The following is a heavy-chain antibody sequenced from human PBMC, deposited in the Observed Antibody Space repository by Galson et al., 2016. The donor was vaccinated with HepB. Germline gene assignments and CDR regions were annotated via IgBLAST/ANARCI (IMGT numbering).Heavy chain of an antibody. Sequence: SVKVSCKASGYTFSGFGISWVRQAPGQGLEWMGWISPYNGNTKYAQNLQGRVTMTTDTSTSTAYMELRSLRSDDTAVYYCAKETYYDFLSGYYSNYYYGVDAWGQGTTVTVSS. D-gene: IGHD3-3*01. CDR3: AKETYYDFLSGYYSNYYYGVDA. V-gene: IGHV1-18*01. J-gene: IGHJ6*02. CDR2: ISPYNGNT. CDR1: GYTFSGFG.